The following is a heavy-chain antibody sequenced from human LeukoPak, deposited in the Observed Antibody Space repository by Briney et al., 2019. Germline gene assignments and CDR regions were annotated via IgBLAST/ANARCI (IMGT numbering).Heavy chain of an antibody. CDR2: ISRSGSTI. CDR1: GFTFSDYY. Sequence: PGGSLRLSCAASGFTFSDYYMSWIRHAPGKGMEWVSYISRSGSTIYYADSVKGRYTISRDNAKNSLYLHMNSLRAEDTAVYYCARGVDAFDIWGQGTMVTVSS. V-gene: IGHV3-11*01. J-gene: IGHJ3*02. CDR3: ARGVDAFDI.